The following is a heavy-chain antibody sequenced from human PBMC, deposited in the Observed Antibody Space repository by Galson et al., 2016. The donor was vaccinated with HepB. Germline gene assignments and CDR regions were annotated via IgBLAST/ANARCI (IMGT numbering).Heavy chain of an antibody. Sequence: ETLSLTCTVSGGSISPYFWSWIRRPPGKGLEWIAYIYFSGTTNYNPSLKSRVTIALDTSKGQFSLKVTSVPAPDSAVYYCARSYGGYAFDIWGQGTMVTVSS. V-gene: IGHV4-59*01. D-gene: IGHD4-23*01. CDR1: GGSISPYF. J-gene: IGHJ3*02. CDR3: ARSYGGYAFDI. CDR2: IYFSGTT.